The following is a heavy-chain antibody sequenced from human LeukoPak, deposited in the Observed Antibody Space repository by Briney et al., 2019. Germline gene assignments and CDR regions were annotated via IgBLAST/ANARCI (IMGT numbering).Heavy chain of an antibody. CDR1: GFIFNDYY. CDR3: ARDLGSSTVTTAFDY. CDR2: ISRTGNTI. V-gene: IGHV3-11*01. J-gene: IGHJ4*02. Sequence: PGGSPRLSCAASGFIFNDYYMSWIRQAPGKGLEWLSYISRTGNTIYYRDSVKGRFTISRDNANNLLHLQMDNLRAEDTAVYYCARDLGSSTVTTAFDYWGQGTLVTVSS. D-gene: IGHD4-17*01.